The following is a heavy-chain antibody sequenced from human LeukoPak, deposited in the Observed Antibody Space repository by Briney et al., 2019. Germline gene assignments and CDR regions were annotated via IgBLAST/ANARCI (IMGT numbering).Heavy chain of an antibody. Sequence: PGRSLRLSCAASGFTFSSYGMHWVRQAPGKGLEWVAVISYDGSNKYYADSVKGRFTISRDNSKNTLYLQMNSLRAEDTAVYYCTRAPDGYNLNYWGQGTLVTVSS. J-gene: IGHJ4*02. V-gene: IGHV3-30*03. CDR3: TRAPDGYNLNY. CDR2: ISYDGSNK. CDR1: GFTFSSYG. D-gene: IGHD5-24*01.